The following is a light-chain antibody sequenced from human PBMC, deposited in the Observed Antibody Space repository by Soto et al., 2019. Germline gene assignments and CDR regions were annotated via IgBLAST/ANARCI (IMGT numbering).Light chain of an antibody. V-gene: IGLV1-40*01. CDR1: SSNIGAGYD. CDR2: GNN. J-gene: IGLJ3*02. Sequence: QPVLTQPPSVSGAPGQRVTISCTGSSSNIGAGYDVHWYQQLPGTAPKLLIFGNNNRPSGVPDRFSGSKSGTSASLAITGLQAADEADYYCHSYDSSLSGLVFGGGTKLTVL. CDR3: HSYDSSLSGLV.